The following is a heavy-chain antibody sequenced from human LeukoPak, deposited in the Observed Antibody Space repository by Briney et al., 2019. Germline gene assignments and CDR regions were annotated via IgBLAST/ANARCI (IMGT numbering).Heavy chain of an antibody. CDR2: IYHSGTT. V-gene: IGHV4-38-2*01. D-gene: IGHD2-2*01. Sequence: SETLSLTCAVSGYSISSGYYWGWIRQPPGKGLEWIGSIYHSGTTYYNPSLKSRVTISIDTSKNQFSLKLSSVTAADTAVYYCARVGYSLGQLLYYFYYMDVWGKGTTVTVSS. J-gene: IGHJ6*03. CDR3: ARVGYSLGQLLYYFYYMDV. CDR1: GYSISSGYY.